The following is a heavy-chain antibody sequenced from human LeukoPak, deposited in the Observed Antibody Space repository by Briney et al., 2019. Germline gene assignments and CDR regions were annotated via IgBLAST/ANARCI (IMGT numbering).Heavy chain of an antibody. J-gene: IGHJ5*02. D-gene: IGHD3-10*01. CDR1: GGSFSGYY. CDR2: INHSGST. Sequence: SETLSLICAVYGGSFSGYYWSWIRQPPGKGLEWIGEINHSGSTNYNPSLKSRVTISVDTSKNQFSLKLSSVTAADTAVYYCARFRSSWFDPWGQGTLVTVSS. CDR3: ARFRSSWFDP. V-gene: IGHV4-34*01.